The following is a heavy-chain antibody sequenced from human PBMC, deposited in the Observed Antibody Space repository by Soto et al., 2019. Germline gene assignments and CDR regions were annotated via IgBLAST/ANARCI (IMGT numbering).Heavy chain of an antibody. Sequence: KASETLSLTCTVSGGSISSYYWSWIRQPAGKGLEWIGRIYTSGSTNYNPSLKSRVTMSVDTSKNQFSLKLSSVPAADTAVYYCARACSSNSCYDVFDYWGQGTLVTVSS. CDR3: ARACSSNSCYDVFDY. J-gene: IGHJ4*02. D-gene: IGHD2-2*01. V-gene: IGHV4-4*07. CDR2: IYTSGST. CDR1: GGSISSYY.